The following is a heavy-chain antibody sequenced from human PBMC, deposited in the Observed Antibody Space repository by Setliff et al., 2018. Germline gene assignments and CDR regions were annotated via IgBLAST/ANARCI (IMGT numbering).Heavy chain of an antibody. CDR1: GGTFTYYY. CDR3: ARGRNIAARLLDS. CDR2: INHSGSP. D-gene: IGHD6-6*01. J-gene: IGHJ4*02. Sequence: SETLSLTCAASGGTFTYYYWTWIRQSPGKGLEWIGEINHSGSPNYNPSLRNRVTISIDTSRNQFSLRLDSMTTADTADYYCARGRNIAARLLDSWGQETLVTVSS. V-gene: IGHV4-34*01.